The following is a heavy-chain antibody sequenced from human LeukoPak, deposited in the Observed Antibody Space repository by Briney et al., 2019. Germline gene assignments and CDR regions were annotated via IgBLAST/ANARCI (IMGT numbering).Heavy chain of an antibody. CDR2: ITTNTGNP. CDR3: TWVVPADRYYYYGMDV. CDR1: GYTFTSYA. J-gene: IGHJ6*02. V-gene: IGHV7-4-1*02. Sequence: ASVKVSCKASGYTFTSYAMNWVRQAPGQGLEWMGWITTNTGNPTYAQGFTGRFVFSLDTSVSTAYLQISSLKAEDTAVYYCTWVVPADRYYYYGMDVWGQGTTVTVSS. D-gene: IGHD2-2*01.